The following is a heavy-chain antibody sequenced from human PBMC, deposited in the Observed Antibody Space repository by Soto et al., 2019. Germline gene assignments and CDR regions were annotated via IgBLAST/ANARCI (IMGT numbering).Heavy chain of an antibody. J-gene: IGHJ6*02. V-gene: IGHV1-69*02. Sequence: QVQLVQSGAEVKKPGYSVKVSCKASGGTFSRYTISWVRQAPGQGLEWMGRIIPILDIPNYAQNFQGRVTITADKSTSTAYMELSSLRSDDTAVYYCASHFTGVLVLGASPPGGDNYGWDVWGQGTTVTVSS. CDR1: GGTFSRYT. D-gene: IGHD2-15*01. CDR3: ASHFTGVLVLGASPPGGDNYGWDV. CDR2: IIPILDIP.